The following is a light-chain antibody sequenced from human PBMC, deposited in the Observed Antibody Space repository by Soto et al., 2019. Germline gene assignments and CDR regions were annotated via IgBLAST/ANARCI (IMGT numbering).Light chain of an antibody. V-gene: IGLV2-23*01. J-gene: IGLJ3*02. CDR2: EGT. CDR1: SSEFGTYSV. CDR3: HSYARSTLV. Sequence: QSVLTQSASVSGSPGQSITISCTGTSSEFGTYSVVSWYQQHPGKAPKLLIYEGTKRPSGVSNRFSASESGNTASLTISGLQAEYEAVYYCHSYARSTLVFGGGTKLTVL.